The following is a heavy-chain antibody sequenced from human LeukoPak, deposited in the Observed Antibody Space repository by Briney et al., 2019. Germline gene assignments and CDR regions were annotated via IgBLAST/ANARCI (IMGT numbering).Heavy chain of an antibody. J-gene: IGHJ5*02. D-gene: IGHD5-18*01. Sequence: SETLSLTCAVYGGSFSGYYWSWIRQPPGKGLEWMGEINHSGSNNYNPSLTSGGTISVNKTKNKSSLKLSSVTAADTAVYYCARGRGGRLIQLSRRNWFDPWGQGTLVTVSS. CDR3: ARGRGGRLIQLSRRNWFDP. CDR2: INHSGSN. CDR1: GGSFSGYY. V-gene: IGHV4-34*01.